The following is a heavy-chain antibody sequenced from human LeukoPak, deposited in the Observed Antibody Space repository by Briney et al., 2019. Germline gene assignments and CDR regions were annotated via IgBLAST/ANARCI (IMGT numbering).Heavy chain of an antibody. CDR3: AKDLGFDYDSSGYIAFDI. J-gene: IGHJ3*02. V-gene: IGHV3-48*01. CDR1: GFTLSNYN. D-gene: IGHD3-22*01. Sequence: GGSLRLSCAASGFTLSNYNMNWVRQAPGKGLEWVSYISTSSITKYYADSVKGRFTISRDNARNSLYLQMNSLRAEDTAVYYCAKDLGFDYDSSGYIAFDIWGQGTMVTVSS. CDR2: ISTSSITK.